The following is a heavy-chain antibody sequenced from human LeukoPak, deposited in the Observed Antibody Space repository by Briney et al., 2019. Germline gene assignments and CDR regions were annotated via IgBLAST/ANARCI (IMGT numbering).Heavy chain of an antibody. J-gene: IGHJ6*02. CDR3: ARSYSSSFYYYGMDV. V-gene: IGHV3-66*01. Sequence: GGSLILSCSASGFTVISNYMSWVRQAPGKGLEWVSVIYSGGSTYYADSVKGRFTISRDNSKNTLYLQMNSLRAEDTAVYYCARSYSSSFYYYGMDVWGQGTTVTVSS. CDR2: IYSGGST. D-gene: IGHD6-13*01. CDR1: GFTVISNY.